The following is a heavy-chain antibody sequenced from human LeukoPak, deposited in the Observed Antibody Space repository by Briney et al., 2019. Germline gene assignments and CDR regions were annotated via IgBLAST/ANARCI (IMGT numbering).Heavy chain of an antibody. CDR1: GFTFSSYW. D-gene: IGHD3-3*01. CDR3: AREGYDFWSGYFTYYYYMDV. J-gene: IGHJ6*03. V-gene: IGHV3-74*01. CDR2: INSDGSST. Sequence: GGSLRLSCAASGFTFSSYWMHWVRQAPGKGLVWASRINSDGSSTSYADSVKGRFTISRDNAKNTLYLQMNSLRAEDTAVYYCAREGYDFWSGYFTYYYYMDVWGKGTTVTVSS.